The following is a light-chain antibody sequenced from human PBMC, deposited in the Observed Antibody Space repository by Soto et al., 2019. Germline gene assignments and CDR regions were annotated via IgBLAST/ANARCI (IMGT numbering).Light chain of an antibody. CDR3: MQALQAPIT. CDR2: LGS. CDR1: QSLLHSNGYNY. Sequence: DIVMTQSPLSLPVTPGEPASISCRSSQSLLHSNGYNYLDWYLQKTGQSPQLLIYLGSNRASGVPDRFSGSGSGTDFTLKISRVEAEDVGVYYCMQALQAPITFGQWTRLEIK. J-gene: IGKJ5*01. V-gene: IGKV2-28*01.